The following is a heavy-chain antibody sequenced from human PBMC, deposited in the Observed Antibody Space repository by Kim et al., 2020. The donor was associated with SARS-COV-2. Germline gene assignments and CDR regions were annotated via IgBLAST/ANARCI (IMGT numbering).Heavy chain of an antibody. CDR3: ARGWIGDYYGMDV. Sequence: GGSLRLSCEASGFTFSSYFMSWVRQAPGKGLEWVAKIKQEESEKYYVDSVKGRFTVSRDNAKNSLFLQMNNLRAEDTAVYYCARGWIGDYYGMDVWGQGPPVTVSS. V-gene: IGHV3-7*03. J-gene: IGHJ6*02. CDR2: IKQEESEK. CDR1: GFTFSSYF. D-gene: IGHD3-10*01.